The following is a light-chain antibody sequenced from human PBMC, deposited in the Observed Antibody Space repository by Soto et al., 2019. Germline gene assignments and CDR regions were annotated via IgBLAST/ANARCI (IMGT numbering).Light chain of an antibody. V-gene: IGKV3-15*01. CDR1: QSVSSN. J-gene: IGKJ1*01. CDR2: GAS. Sequence: EIVMTQSPATLSVSPGERATLSCRASQSVSSNLAWYQQKPGQAPRLLIYGASTRAAGVPARFSGSGSGTEFTLYISSLQSEDFAVYYCQQYNNWPPWTFGQGTKVEIK. CDR3: QQYNNWPPWT.